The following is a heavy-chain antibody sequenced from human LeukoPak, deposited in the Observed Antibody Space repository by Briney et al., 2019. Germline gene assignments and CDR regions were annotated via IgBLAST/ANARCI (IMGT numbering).Heavy chain of an antibody. V-gene: IGHV3-23*01. Sequence: GGSLRLSCAASAFSFRNYAMSWVRQAPGKGLEWVSSISGSGFGTYYADSVKGRFTISRDNFKNMLYLHMSSLRAEDTAVYYCATTLEGYDILTGYYNVGFDYWGQGTLVTVSS. CDR1: AFSFRNYA. CDR3: ATTLEGYDILTGYYNVGFDY. D-gene: IGHD3-9*01. CDR2: ISGSGFGT. J-gene: IGHJ4*02.